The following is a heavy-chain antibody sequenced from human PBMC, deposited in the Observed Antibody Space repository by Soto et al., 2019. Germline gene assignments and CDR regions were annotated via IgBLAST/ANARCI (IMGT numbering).Heavy chain of an antibody. D-gene: IGHD5-18*01. V-gene: IGHV3-23*01. Sequence: SGGSLRLSCAASGFTFSGYWMGWVRQAPGKGLEWVSAISGSGGSTYYADSVKGRFTISRDNSKNTLYLQMNSLRAEDTAVYYCAKDPLEIQLWPKYYFDYWGQGTLVTVSS. CDR1: GFTFSGYW. CDR2: ISGSGGST. J-gene: IGHJ4*02. CDR3: AKDPLEIQLWPKYYFDY.